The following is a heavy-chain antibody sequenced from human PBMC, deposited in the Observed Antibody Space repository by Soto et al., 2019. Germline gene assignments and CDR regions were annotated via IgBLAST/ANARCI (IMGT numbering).Heavy chain of an antibody. Sequence: ASVKVSCKASGYTFTSYAMHWVRQAPGQRLEWMGWINAGNGNTKYSQKFQGRVTITRDTSASTAYMELSSLRSEDTAVYYCARGRGYGSGNPSRYYYYMDVWGKGTTVTVSS. CDR3: ARGRGYGSGNPSRYYYYMDV. J-gene: IGHJ6*03. D-gene: IGHD3-10*01. CDR2: INAGNGNT. V-gene: IGHV1-3*01. CDR1: GYTFTSYA.